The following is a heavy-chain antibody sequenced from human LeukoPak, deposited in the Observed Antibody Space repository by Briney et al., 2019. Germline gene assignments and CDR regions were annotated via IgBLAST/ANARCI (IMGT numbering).Heavy chain of an antibody. J-gene: IGHJ5*02. D-gene: IGHD1-26*01. CDR2: ISGSDCST. CDR1: GFTFSSYA. Sequence: QTGGSLRLSCAASGFTFSSYAMSWVRQAPGKGLEWVSAISGSDCSTFYADSVKGRFTISRDNSKNTLYLQMNSLRAEDTAVYYCAKLHIEGKNWFDPWGQGTLVTVSS. CDR3: AKLHIEGKNWFDP. V-gene: IGHV3-23*01.